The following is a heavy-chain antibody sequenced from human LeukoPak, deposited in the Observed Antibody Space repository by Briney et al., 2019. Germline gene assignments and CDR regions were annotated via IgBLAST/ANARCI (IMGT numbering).Heavy chain of an antibody. V-gene: IGHV3-23*01. D-gene: IGHD3-22*01. Sequence: PGGSLRLSCAGSGFPFSIYGMNWVRQAPGKGLEWVSGISPGGGPTYYADSVKGRFTISRDDSKNTLYLQMNSLRAEDTAVYYCVRDWGYDSSGYWQKYFDTWGQGTLVTVSS. CDR2: ISPGGGPT. CDR1: GFPFSIYG. CDR3: VRDWGYDSSGYWQKYFDT. J-gene: IGHJ4*02.